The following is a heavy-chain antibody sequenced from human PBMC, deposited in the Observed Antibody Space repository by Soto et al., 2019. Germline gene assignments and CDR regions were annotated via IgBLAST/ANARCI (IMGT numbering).Heavy chain of an antibody. Sequence: SYTLYLTCTVSSGSFSTYYWSWIRQPAGKGLEWIGRIYSSGSTLYNPSLKSRVTMSVDTSRNHFSLNLNSVTAADTAVYYCAGGAAADYFRYWGQGTLVTVSS. D-gene: IGHD6-13*01. CDR3: AGGAAADYFRY. CDR2: IYSSGST. V-gene: IGHV4-4*07. CDR1: SGSFSTYY. J-gene: IGHJ4*02.